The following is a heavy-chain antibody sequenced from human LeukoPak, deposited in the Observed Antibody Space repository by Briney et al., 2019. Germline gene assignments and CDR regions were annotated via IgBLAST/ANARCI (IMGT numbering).Heavy chain of an antibody. CDR3: ARGGGYSSSY. CDR2: IYHSGST. Sequence: TSETLSLTCTVSGYSISSGYYWGWIRQPPGKGLEWIGSIYHSGSTYYNPSLKSRVTISVDTSKNQFSLKLSSVTAADTAVYYCARGGGYSSSYWGQGTLVTVSS. CDR1: GYSISSGYY. J-gene: IGHJ4*02. V-gene: IGHV4-38-2*02. D-gene: IGHD6-13*01.